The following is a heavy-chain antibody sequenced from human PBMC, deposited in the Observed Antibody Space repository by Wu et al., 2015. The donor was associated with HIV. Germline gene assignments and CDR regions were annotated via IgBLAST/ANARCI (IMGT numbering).Heavy chain of an antibody. Sequence: VQLVQSGTEVKKPGSSVKVSCKASGGTLNNYAISWVRQAPGQGLEWMGRIIPVFGITKYTQEFEGRVSITADESTSTAYMEPRSLRSEDTALYFCARDHFDSSGCRAFDVWGQGTMVSVSS. V-gene: IGHV1-69*13. D-gene: IGHD3-22*01. CDR3: ARDHFDSSGCRAFDV. CDR2: IIPVFGIT. CDR1: GGTLNNYA. J-gene: IGHJ3*01.